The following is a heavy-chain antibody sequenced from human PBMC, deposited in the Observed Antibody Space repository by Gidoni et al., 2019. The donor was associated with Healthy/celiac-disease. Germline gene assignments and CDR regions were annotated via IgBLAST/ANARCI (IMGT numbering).Heavy chain of an antibody. Sequence: QLQLQESGSGLVKPSETLSLTCTVTGGPISSSSYYWVWLRQPPGQGLEWIWSIYYSGSTYYNPSLKSRVTISVDTSKNQFSLKLSSVTAAYTAVYYCATPLYNLYGMDVWGQGTTVTVSS. CDR2: IYYSGST. CDR1: GGPISSSSYY. D-gene: IGHD1-1*01. CDR3: ATPLYNLYGMDV. V-gene: IGHV4-39*01. J-gene: IGHJ6*02.